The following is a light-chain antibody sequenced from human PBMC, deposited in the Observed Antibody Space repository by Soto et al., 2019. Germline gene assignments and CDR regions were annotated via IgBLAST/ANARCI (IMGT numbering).Light chain of an antibody. CDR2: DVN. V-gene: IGLV2-14*01. Sequence: QSVLTQPASMSGSPGQSITISCTGSSSDIGAYNYVSWYQHHPGKAPKLIIYDVNTRPSGISNRFSGSRSSNTASLTISGLLAQDEADYYCSSYTTSTTLVLFGGGTKVTVL. CDR3: SSYTTSTTLVL. J-gene: IGLJ2*01. CDR1: SSDIGAYNY.